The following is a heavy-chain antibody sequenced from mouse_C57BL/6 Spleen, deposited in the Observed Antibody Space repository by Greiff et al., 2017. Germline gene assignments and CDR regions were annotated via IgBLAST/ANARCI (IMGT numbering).Heavy chain of an antibody. J-gene: IGHJ4*01. CDR1: GYTFTSYW. Sequence: QVQLQQPGAELVKPGASVKLSCKASGYTFTSYWMHWVKQRPGQGLEWIGMIHPTSGSTNYNEKFKSKATLTVDKSSSTAYMQLSSLTSEDSAVYYCARDCGRSYYYDLDDWGQGTSVTVSS. D-gene: IGHD1-1*01. CDR2: IHPTSGST. V-gene: IGHV1-64*01. CDR3: ARDCGRSYYYDLDD.